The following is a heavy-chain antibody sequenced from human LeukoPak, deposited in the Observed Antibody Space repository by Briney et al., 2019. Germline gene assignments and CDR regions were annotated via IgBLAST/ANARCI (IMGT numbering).Heavy chain of an antibody. D-gene: IGHD3-10*01. CDR1: GGSISSYY. CDR2: IYYSGST. J-gene: IGHJ5*02. CDR3: ASWSYSLLYGSGSYGFDP. V-gene: IGHV4-59*08. Sequence: SETLSLTCTVSGGSISSYYWSWIRQPPGKGLEWIGYIYYSGSTNYNPSLKSRVTISVDTSKNQFSLKLSSVTAADTAVYYCASWSYSLLYGSGSYGFDPWGQGTLVAVSS.